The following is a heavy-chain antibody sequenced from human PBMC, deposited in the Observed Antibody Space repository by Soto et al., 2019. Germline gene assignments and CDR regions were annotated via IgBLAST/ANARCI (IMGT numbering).Heavy chain of an antibody. Sequence: GGSLRLSCAASGFTFSNYAVSWVRQAPGKGRECVSSISGSGGSTYYADSVKGWFTIARPNSKSTLFLQMNSLRAESTAVYYCAKTSGWPYYFDFWDQGTLVTVAA. CDR3: AKTSGWPYYFDF. V-gene: IGHV3-23*01. D-gene: IGHD6-19*01. J-gene: IGHJ4*02. CDR1: GFTFSNYA. CDR2: ISGSGGST.